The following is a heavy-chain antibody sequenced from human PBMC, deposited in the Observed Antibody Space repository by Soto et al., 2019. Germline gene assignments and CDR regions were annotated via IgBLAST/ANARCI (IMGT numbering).Heavy chain of an antibody. D-gene: IGHD4-17*01. CDR2: VSATGAAP. Sequence: EVQLLESGGGLVQPGGSLRLSCAASGFTFSMYVMNWVRQAPGKGLEWVSGVSATGAAPYYADSVKGRFTISRDNSKNTLYLQINSLRVEDTALYYCAKDYGGNPNRDAFDIWGQGTMVTVSS. V-gene: IGHV3-23*01. CDR1: GFTFSMYV. CDR3: AKDYGGNPNRDAFDI. J-gene: IGHJ3*02.